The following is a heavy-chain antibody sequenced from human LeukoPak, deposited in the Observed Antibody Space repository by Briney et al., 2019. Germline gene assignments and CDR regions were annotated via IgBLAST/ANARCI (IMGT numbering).Heavy chain of an antibody. CDR3: ARGVYYDFWRGYYRYYYYMDV. CDR1: GGSISSHY. J-gene: IGHJ6*03. CDR2: IYYSGST. D-gene: IGHD3-3*01. Sequence: SETLSLTCTVSGGSISSHYWSWIRQPPGKGLEWIGYIYYSGSTNYNPSLKSRVTISVDTSKNQFSLKLSSVTAADTAVYYCARGVYYDFWRGYYRYYYYMDVWGKGTTVTVSS. V-gene: IGHV4-59*11.